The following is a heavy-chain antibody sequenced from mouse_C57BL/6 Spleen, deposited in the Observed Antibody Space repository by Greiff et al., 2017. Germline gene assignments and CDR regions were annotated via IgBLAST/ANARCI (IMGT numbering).Heavy chain of an antibody. J-gene: IGHJ3*01. CDR2: ISSGGDYI. D-gene: IGHD3-2*02. Sequence: EVQVVESGEGLVKPGGSLKLSCAASGFTFSSYAMSWVRQTPEKRLEWVAYISSGGDYIYYADTVKGRFTISRDNARNTLYLQMSSLKSEDTAMYYCTRATAQAPGTYWGQGTLVTVSA. V-gene: IGHV5-9-1*02. CDR1: GFTFSSYA. CDR3: TRATAQAPGTY.